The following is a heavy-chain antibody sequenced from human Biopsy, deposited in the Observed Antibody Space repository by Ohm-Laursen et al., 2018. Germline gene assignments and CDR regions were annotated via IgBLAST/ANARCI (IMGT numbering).Heavy chain of an antibody. CDR3: ARGVSHYDGSGFPLAGYWYFDL. V-gene: IGHV4-31*01. J-gene: IGHJ2*01. Sequence: TLSLTCTVSGGSIGGGEYSWNRIRPHPGKGLEWIGLLTYSGTTFSNPSLESLLTISIDTSKNHFSLNLRSVTAADTAVYYCARGVSHYDGSGFPLAGYWYFDLWGRGTLVTVSS. D-gene: IGHD3-22*01. CDR1: GGSIGGGEYS. CDR2: LTYSGTT.